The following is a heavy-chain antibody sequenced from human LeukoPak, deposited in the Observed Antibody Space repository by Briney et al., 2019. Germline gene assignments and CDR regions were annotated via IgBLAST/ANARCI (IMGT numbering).Heavy chain of an antibody. CDR3: AKGLWFGDPGYYYCGMDV. CDR1: GFTFRTYG. D-gene: IGHD3-10*01. J-gene: IGHJ6*02. CDR2: ISYDGSEK. V-gene: IGHV3-33*05. Sequence: GGSLRLSCAASGFTFRTYGMHWLRQAPGKGLEWVAVISYDGSEKYHADSVEGRFTVSRDNSKNTLYLQMNSLRAEDTAVYYCAKGLWFGDPGYYYCGMDVWGQGTTVTVSS.